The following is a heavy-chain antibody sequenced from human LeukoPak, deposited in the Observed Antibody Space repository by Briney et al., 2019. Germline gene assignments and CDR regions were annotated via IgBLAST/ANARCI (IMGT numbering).Heavy chain of an antibody. CDR1: GYTFSSYA. J-gene: IGHJ4*02. D-gene: IGHD5-18*01. CDR2: MNPNSGNT. V-gene: IGHV1-8*03. Sequence: ASVKVSCKASGYTFSSYAISWVRQATGQGLEWMGWMNPNSGNTGYAQKFQGRVTITRNTSISTAYMELSSLRSEDTAVYYCARGVTDPKTFDYWGQGTLVTVSS. CDR3: ARGVTDPKTFDY.